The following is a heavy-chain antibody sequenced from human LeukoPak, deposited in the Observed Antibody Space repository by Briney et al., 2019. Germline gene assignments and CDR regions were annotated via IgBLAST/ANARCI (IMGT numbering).Heavy chain of an antibody. V-gene: IGHV3-30*04. CDR1: GFTFSNRA. CDR2: ISYDGSNQ. J-gene: IGHJ4*02. D-gene: IGHD6-19*01. CDR3: AKERGRAAVAGTDY. Sequence: GTSLRLSCAASGFTFSNRAMHWVRQAPGKGLEWVAVISYDGSNQYYADSVQGRFTISRDNSKNTLYLQMNSLRAEDTAVYYCAKERGRAAVAGTDYWGQGTLVTVSS.